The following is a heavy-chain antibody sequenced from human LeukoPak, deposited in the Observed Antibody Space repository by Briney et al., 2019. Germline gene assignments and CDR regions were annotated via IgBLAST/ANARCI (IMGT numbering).Heavy chain of an antibody. CDR2: FDPEDGET. CDR3: ATDLLGGTHH. D-gene: IGHD1-26*01. V-gene: IGHV1-24*01. J-gene: IGHJ5*02. CDR1: GYTLTKLS. Sequence: GASLKVSCKVYGYTLTKLSMHWVRQAPGKGLEWMGGFDPEDGETIYAQKFQGRVTMTEDTSTDTAYMELSSLRSEDTAVYYCATDLLGGTHHWGQGTLVTVSS.